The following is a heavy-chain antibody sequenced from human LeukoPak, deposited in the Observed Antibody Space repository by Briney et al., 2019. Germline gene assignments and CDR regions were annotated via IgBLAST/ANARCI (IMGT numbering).Heavy chain of an antibody. V-gene: IGHV3-74*01. CDR3: ARDWVYKIDY. D-gene: IGHD5-24*01. J-gene: IGHJ4*02. CDR2: ISHDGII. Sequence: GGSLRLSCEAAGFTFSSYVMHWVRRTPGKGLVWVSRISHDGIISYADSVKGRFTISRDNAKNTLTLQMNSLRVEDTAVYFCARDWVYKIDYWGRGTLVTVSS. CDR1: GFTFSSYV.